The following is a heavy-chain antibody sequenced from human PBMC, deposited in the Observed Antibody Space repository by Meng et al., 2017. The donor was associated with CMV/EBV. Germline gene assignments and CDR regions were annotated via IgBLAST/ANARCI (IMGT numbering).Heavy chain of an antibody. D-gene: IGHD6-13*01. Sequence: ETLSLTCAASGFTFSSYWMSWVRQAPGKGLEWVANIKQDGSEKYYVDSVKGRFTISRDNAKNSLYLQMNSLRAEDTAVYYCARDRTIAAAGHSYYYYGMDVWGQGTTVTVSS. CDR2: IKQDGSEK. J-gene: IGHJ6*02. CDR3: ARDRTIAAAGHSYYYYGMDV. V-gene: IGHV3-7*01. CDR1: GFTFSSYW.